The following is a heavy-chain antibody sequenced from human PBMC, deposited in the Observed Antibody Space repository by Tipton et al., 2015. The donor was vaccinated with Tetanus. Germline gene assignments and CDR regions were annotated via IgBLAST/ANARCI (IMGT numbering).Heavy chain of an antibody. J-gene: IGHJ6*02. D-gene: IGHD1-1*01. CDR3: ARRSLTNYGLDV. CDR2: INPDGRRT. CDR1: GFTFSSYA. Sequence: SLRLSCAASGFTFSSYAVSWVRQTPGKGLVWISRINPDGRRTNYADSVKGRFTISRDHAKNTVYLQMNSLRAEDTAVYFCARRSLTNYGLDVWGQGTPVTVSS. V-gene: IGHV3-74*01.